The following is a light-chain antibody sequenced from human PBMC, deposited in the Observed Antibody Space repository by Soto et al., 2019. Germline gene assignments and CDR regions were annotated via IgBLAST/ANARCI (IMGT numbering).Light chain of an antibody. Sequence: QSVLTQPRSVSGSPGRSVTISCTGTSRDVGGYNYVSWYQQYPGEAPKLMIYDVTNRPSGVPDRFSGSKSGNRASLTITGLQAEDEADYYCCSYAGSYTWVFGGGTKVTVL. CDR2: DVT. CDR1: SRDVGGYNY. V-gene: IGLV2-11*01. J-gene: IGLJ3*02. CDR3: CSYAGSYTWV.